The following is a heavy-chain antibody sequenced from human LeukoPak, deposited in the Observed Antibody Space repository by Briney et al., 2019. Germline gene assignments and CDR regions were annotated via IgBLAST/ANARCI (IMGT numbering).Heavy chain of an antibody. J-gene: IGHJ4*02. D-gene: IGHD6-19*01. CDR1: GGSFSGYY. Sequence: PSETLSLACAVYGGSFSGYYWSWIRQPPGKGLVWIGEINHSGSTNHNPSLKSRVTISVDTSKNQFSLKLSSVTAADTAVYYCARGGPVAGILYYFDYWGQGTLVTVSS. V-gene: IGHV4-34*01. CDR3: ARGGPVAGILYYFDY. CDR2: INHSGST.